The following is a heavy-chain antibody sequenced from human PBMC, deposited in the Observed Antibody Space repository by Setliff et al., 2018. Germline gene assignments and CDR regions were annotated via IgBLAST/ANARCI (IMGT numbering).Heavy chain of an antibody. CDR1: GYIFTSYG. D-gene: IGHD2-15*01. Sequence: ASVKVSCKASGYIFTSYGISWVRQAPGQGLEWMGWISAYNGNTNYGQKYQGRVTMTTDTSTNTVYMELRSLRSDDTAVYFCARSPAVLGIVYLDPWGQGTLVTVSS. CDR2: ISAYNGNT. V-gene: IGHV1-18*01. CDR3: ARSPAVLGIVYLDP. J-gene: IGHJ5*02.